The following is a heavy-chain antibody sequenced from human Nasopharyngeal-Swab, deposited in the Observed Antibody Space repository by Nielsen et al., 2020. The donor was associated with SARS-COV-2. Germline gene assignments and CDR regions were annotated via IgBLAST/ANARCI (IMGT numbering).Heavy chain of an antibody. CDR1: GFTFSSYA. CDR3: AREFEATGATYLDY. Sequence: GESLKISCAASGFTFSSYAMHWVRQAPGKGLEWVAVISYDGSNKYYADSVKGRFTISRDNSKNTLYLQMNSLRAEDTAVYYCAREFEATGATYLDYWGLGTLVTVSS. V-gene: IGHV3-30-3*01. J-gene: IGHJ4*02. CDR2: ISYDGSNK. D-gene: IGHD1-26*01.